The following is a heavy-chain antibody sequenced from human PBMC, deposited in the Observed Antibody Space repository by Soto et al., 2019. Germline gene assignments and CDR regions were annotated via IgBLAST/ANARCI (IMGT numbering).Heavy chain of an antibody. D-gene: IGHD6-19*01. Sequence: SETLSLTCTVSGGSISSGDYYWSWIRQPPGKGLEWIGYIYYSGSTYYNPSLKSRVTISVDTSKNQFSLKLSSVTAADTAVYYCARDRGSDRPQTSSWFDPWGQGTLVTVSS. J-gene: IGHJ5*02. CDR1: GGSISSGDYY. CDR2: IYYSGST. CDR3: ARDRGSDRPQTSSWFDP. V-gene: IGHV4-30-4*01.